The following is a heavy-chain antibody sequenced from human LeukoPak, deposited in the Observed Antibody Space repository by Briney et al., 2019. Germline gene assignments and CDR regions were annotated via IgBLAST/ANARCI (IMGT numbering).Heavy chain of an antibody. CDR1: GYTFTSYY. J-gene: IGHJ4*02. CDR2: INPSGGIT. Sequence: GASVKVSCKASGYTFTSYYMHWVRQAPGQGLEWMGIINPSGGITRYAQKSQGRVTITRDSSTSTVYMELSSLRSEDTAVYYCARGPVVVIYYFDYWGQGTLVTVSS. V-gene: IGHV1-46*01. D-gene: IGHD3-22*01. CDR3: ARGPVVVIYYFDY.